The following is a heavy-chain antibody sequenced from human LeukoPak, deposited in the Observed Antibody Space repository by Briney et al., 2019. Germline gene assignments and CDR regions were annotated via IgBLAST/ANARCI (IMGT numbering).Heavy chain of an antibody. J-gene: IGHJ3*02. CDR1: GGSISSYY. Sequence: PSETLSLTCTVSGGSISSYYWSWIRQPPGKGLEWIGYIYYSGSTNYNPSLKSRVTISVDTSKNQFSLKLSSVTAADTAVYYCARPRTTSAFDIWGQGTMVTVSS. CDR3: ARPRTTSAFDI. V-gene: IGHV4-59*01. D-gene: IGHD1-7*01. CDR2: IYYSGST.